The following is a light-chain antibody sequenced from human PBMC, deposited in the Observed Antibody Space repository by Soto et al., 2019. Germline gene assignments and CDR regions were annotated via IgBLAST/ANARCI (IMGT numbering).Light chain of an antibody. CDR1: SSDVGAYNY. J-gene: IGLJ1*01. V-gene: IGLV2-14*01. CDR2: DVS. Sequence: ALTQPASVSGYPGQSITISCTGASSDVGAYNYVAWCQQHPGKGPKLLIYDVSNRPSGFSSRFSGSKSGNTASLTISGLRAEDEADYFCSSYTASSTYVFGTGTKVTVL. CDR3: SSYTASSTYV.